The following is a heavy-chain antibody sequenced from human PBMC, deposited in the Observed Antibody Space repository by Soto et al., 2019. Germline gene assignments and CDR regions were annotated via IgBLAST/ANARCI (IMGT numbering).Heavy chain of an antibody. D-gene: IGHD3-22*01. V-gene: IGHV3-48*01. CDR3: ARGYYDSSGYYWVFDY. Sequence: GGSMRLSCAASGFTFSSYSMNWVRQAPGKGLEWVSYISSSSSTIYYADSVKGRFTISRDNAKNSLYLQMNSLRAEDTAVYYCARGYYDSSGYYWVFDYWGQGTLVTVSS. CDR1: GFTFSSYS. CDR2: ISSSSSTI. J-gene: IGHJ4*02.